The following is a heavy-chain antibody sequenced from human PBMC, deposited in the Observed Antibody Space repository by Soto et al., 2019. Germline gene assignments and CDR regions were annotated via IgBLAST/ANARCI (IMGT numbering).Heavy chain of an antibody. CDR3: ARDRVEQQPVFYYYYYGMDV. V-gene: IGHV4-4*07. J-gene: IGHJ6*02. CDR2: IYTSGST. D-gene: IGHD6-13*01. Sequence: PSETLSLTCTVSGGSISSYYWSWIRQPAGKGPEWIGRIYTSGSTNYNPSLKSRVTMSVDTSKNQFSLKLSSVTAADTAVYYCARDRVEQQPVFYYYYYGMDVWGQGTTVTVSS. CDR1: GGSISSYY.